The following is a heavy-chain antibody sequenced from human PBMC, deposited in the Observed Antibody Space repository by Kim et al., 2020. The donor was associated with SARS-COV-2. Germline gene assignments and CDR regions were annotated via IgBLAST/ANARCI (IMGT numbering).Heavy chain of an antibody. CDR2: IYYSGST. J-gene: IGHJ4*02. CDR3: ARRPGPDAGLFDY. V-gene: IGHV4-39*01. CDR1: GGSISSSSYY. Sequence: SETLSLTCTVSGGSISSSSYYWGWIRQPPGKGLEWIGSIYYSGSTYYNPSLKSRVTISVDTSKNQFSLKLSSVTAADTAAYYCARRPGPDAGLFDYWGQGTLVTVSS.